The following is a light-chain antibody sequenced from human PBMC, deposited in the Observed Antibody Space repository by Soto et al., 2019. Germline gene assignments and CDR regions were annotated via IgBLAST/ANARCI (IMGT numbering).Light chain of an antibody. Sequence: DIVMTQSPDSLAVSLGERATINCKSSQSVIYSSNNKNHLTWFQQKPGQPPKLLIYWASTRESGVPDRFSGSGSGTDFTLTISSLQAEDVAVYYCQQYFSTPFTFGGGTKVEI. CDR2: WAS. V-gene: IGKV4-1*01. CDR3: QQYFSTPFT. J-gene: IGKJ4*01. CDR1: QSVIYSSNNKNH.